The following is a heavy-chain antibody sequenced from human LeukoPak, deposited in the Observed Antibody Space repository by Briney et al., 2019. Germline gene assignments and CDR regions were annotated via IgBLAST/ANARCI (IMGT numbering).Heavy chain of an antibody. CDR3: ARHGGNWFDP. J-gene: IGHJ5*02. V-gene: IGHV3-48*04. CDR1: GFTFSSYS. Sequence: GGSLRLSCAASGFTFSSYSMNWVRQAPGKGLEWVSYISSSSSTIYYADSVKGRFTISRDNAKNSLYLQMNSLRAEDTAVYYCARHGGNWFDPWGQGTLVTVSS. D-gene: IGHD3-16*01. CDR2: ISSSSSTI.